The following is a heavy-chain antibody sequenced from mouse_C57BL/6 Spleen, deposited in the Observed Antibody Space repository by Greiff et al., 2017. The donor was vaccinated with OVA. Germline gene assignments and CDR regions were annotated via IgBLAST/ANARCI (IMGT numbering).Heavy chain of an antibody. CDR3: TRRLYYGSSFDY. Sequence: VKLQQSGAELVRPGASVTLSCKASGYTFTDYEMHWVKQTPVHGLEWIGAIDPETGGTAYNQKFKGKAILTADKSSSTAYMELRSLTSEDSAVYYCTRRLYYGSSFDYWGQGTTLTVSS. CDR2: IDPETGGT. V-gene: IGHV1-15*01. J-gene: IGHJ2*01. CDR1: GYTFTDYE. D-gene: IGHD1-1*01.